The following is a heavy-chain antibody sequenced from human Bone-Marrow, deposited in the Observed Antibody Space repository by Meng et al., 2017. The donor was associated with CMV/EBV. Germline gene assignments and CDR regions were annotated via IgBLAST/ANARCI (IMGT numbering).Heavy chain of an antibody. V-gene: IGHV3-23*03. CDR2: IYSGGSST. Sequence: GESLKISCSASGFTFSSYSMNWVRQAPGKGLEWVSVIYSGGSSTYYADSVKGRFTISRDNSKNTLYLQMNSLRAEDTAVYYCAKPGARGVLYYFDYWGQGTLVTVSS. J-gene: IGHJ4*02. CDR1: GFTFSSYS. CDR3: AKPGARGVLYYFDY. D-gene: IGHD3-10*01.